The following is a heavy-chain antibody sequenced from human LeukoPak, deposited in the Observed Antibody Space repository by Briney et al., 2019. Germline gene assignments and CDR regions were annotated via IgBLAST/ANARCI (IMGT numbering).Heavy chain of an antibody. CDR1: GYTFTGYY. V-gene: IGHV1-2*02. CDR3: ARDMPYYDSSGYYYYFDY. J-gene: IGHJ4*02. D-gene: IGHD3-22*01. Sequence: ASVKVSCKASGYTFTGYYMHWVRQAPGQGLEWMGWINPNSGGTSYAQKFQGRVTMTRDTSISTAYMELSRLRSDDTAVYYCARDMPYYDSSGYYYYFDYWGQGTLVTVSS. CDR2: INPNSGGT.